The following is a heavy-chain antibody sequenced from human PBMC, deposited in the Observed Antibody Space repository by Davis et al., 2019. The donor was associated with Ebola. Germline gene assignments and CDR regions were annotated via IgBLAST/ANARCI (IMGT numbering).Heavy chain of an antibody. Sequence: SETLSLTCAVYGGSFSGYYWGWIRQPPGKGLEWIGSIYYSGSTYYNPSLKSRVTISVDTSKNQFSLKLSSVTAADTAVYYCARRIGGYCSSTSCYGGNWFDPWGQGTLVTVSS. D-gene: IGHD2-2*01. V-gene: IGHV4-39*01. J-gene: IGHJ5*02. CDR3: ARRIGGYCSSTSCYGGNWFDP. CDR1: GGSFSGYY. CDR2: IYYSGST.